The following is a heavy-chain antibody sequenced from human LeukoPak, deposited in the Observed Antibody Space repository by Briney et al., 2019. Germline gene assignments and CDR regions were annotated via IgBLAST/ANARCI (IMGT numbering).Heavy chain of an antibody. CDR2: VDGSGLNT. D-gene: IGHD3-22*01. CDR3: ASESAPDSSGYYYVNY. Sequence: GGSLRLSCAASGLTFSSFAMSWVRQAPGKGLEWVSVVDGSGLNTYYADSVKGRFTISRDNSKNTLSLQMNSLSAEDSAVYYCASESAPDSSGYYYVNYWGQGTLVTVSS. J-gene: IGHJ4*02. CDR1: GLTFSSFA. V-gene: IGHV3-23*01.